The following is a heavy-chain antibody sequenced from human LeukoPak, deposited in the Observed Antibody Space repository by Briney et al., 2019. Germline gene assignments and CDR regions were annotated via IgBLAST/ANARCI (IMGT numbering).Heavy chain of an antibody. D-gene: IGHD3-22*01. CDR2: ISGSGGST. CDR1: GFTFSSYA. Sequence: GGSLRLSCAASGFTFSSYAMSWVRQAPGKGLEWVSAISGSGGSTYYADSVKGRFTISRDNSKNTLYLQMNSLRAEDMAVYYCAKVGPPNYYDSTRRTGFDYWGQGTLVTVSS. J-gene: IGHJ4*02. CDR3: AKVGPPNYYDSTRRTGFDY. V-gene: IGHV3-23*01.